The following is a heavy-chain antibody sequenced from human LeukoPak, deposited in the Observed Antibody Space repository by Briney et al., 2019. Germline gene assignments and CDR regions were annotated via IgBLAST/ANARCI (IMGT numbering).Heavy chain of an antibody. CDR1: GYSISSNYY. CDR3: AREHFDY. Sequence: PSETLSLTCTVSGYSISSNYYWGWIRQPPGKGLEWIGCFYHSGNTYYNPSLKSRVTISVDTSKNQSSLKLSSVTAADTAVYYCAREHFDYWGQGALVTVSS. V-gene: IGHV4-38-2*02. CDR2: FYHSGNT. J-gene: IGHJ4*02.